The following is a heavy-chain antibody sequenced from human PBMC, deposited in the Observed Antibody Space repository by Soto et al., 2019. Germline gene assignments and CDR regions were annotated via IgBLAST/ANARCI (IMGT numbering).Heavy chain of an antibody. CDR3: AKDSRYYFDDGFGI. CDR2: ISWNSGNI. D-gene: IGHD3-16*01. J-gene: IGHJ3*02. V-gene: IGHV3-9*01. CDR1: GFTFNDYA. Sequence: EMQLVESGGGLVQPGRSLRLSCVASGFTFNDYAMHWVRQAPGKGLEWVSGISWNSGNIGYADSVKGRFTISRANAKNSLYLQMNSLRTDDTALYYCAKDSRYYFDDGFGIWGQGTMVTVSS.